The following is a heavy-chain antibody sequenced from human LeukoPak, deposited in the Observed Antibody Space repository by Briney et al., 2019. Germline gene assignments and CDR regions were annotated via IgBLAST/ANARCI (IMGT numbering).Heavy chain of an antibody. J-gene: IGHJ3*02. CDR2: ISYDGSNK. CDR3: ARDRDGSSWCGDAFDI. D-gene: IGHD6-13*01. V-gene: IGHV3-30*04. CDR1: GFTFSSYA. Sequence: GGSLRLSCAASGFTFSSYAMHWVRQAPGKGLEWVAVISYDGSNKYYADSVKGRFTISRDNSKNTLYLQMNSLRAEDTAVYYCARDRDGSSWCGDAFDIWGQGTMVTVSS.